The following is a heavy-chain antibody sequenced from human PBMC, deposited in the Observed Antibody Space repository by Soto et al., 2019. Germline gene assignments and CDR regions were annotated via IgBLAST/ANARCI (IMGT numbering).Heavy chain of an antibody. Sequence: GESLKISCAASGFTFSSYSMNWVRQAPGKGLEWVSSISSSSSYIYYADSVKGRFTISRDNAKNSLYLQMNSLRAEDTAVYYCARVWLVDGMDVWGQGTTVTVSS. J-gene: IGHJ6*02. CDR1: GFTFSSYS. CDR3: ARVWLVDGMDV. CDR2: ISSSSSYI. V-gene: IGHV3-21*01. D-gene: IGHD6-19*01.